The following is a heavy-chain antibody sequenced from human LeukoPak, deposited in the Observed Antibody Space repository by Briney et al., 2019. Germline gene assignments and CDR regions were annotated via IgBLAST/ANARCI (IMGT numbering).Heavy chain of an antibody. D-gene: IGHD6-13*01. CDR1: GGSISSGGYY. Sequence: PSETQSLTCTVSGGSISSGGYYWSWIRQHPGKGLEWIGYIYYSGSTYYNPSLKSRVTISVDTSKNQFSLKLSSVTAADTAVYYCARALPAAGTHNWFDPWGQGTLVTVSS. J-gene: IGHJ5*02. V-gene: IGHV4-31*03. CDR3: ARALPAAGTHNWFDP. CDR2: IYYSGST.